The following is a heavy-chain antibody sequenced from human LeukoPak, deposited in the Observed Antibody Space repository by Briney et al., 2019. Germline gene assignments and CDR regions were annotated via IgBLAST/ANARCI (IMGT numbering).Heavy chain of an antibody. CDR3: HAIVVVPAAIPPY. D-gene: IGHD2-2*01. Sequence: ASVKVSCKVSGYTLTELSMRWVRQAPGKGLEWMGGFDPEDGETIYAQKFQGRVTMTEDTSTDTAYMELSSLRSEDTAVYYCHAIVVVPAAIPPYWGQGTLVTVSS. V-gene: IGHV1-24*01. J-gene: IGHJ4*02. CDR1: GYTLTELS. CDR2: FDPEDGET.